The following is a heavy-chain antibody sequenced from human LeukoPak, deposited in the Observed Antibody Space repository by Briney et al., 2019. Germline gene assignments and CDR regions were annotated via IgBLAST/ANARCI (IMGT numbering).Heavy chain of an antibody. D-gene: IGHD1-26*01. J-gene: IGHJ5*02. CDR3: ARGDSGSYSSWFDP. CDR2: INPNSGGT. V-gene: IGHV1-2*02. Sequence: PAASVKVSCKASGYTFTGYYMHWLRQAPGQGLEWMGWINPNSGGTNYAQKFQGRVTMTRDTSISTAYMELSRLRSDDTAVYYCARGDSGSYSSWFDPWGQGTLVTVSS. CDR1: GYTFTGYY.